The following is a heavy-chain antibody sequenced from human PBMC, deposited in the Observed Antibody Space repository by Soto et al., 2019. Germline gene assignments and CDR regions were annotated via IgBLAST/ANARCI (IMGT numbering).Heavy chain of an antibody. J-gene: IGHJ3*02. CDR3: ATNGWQQLANAFDI. Sequence: SVKVSCKASGYTFTSYYMHWLRQASGQGLEWMGRIIPILGIANYAQKFQGRVTITADKSTSTAYMELSSLRSEDTAVYYCATNGWQQLANAFDIWGQGTMVTVSS. D-gene: IGHD6-13*01. V-gene: IGHV1-69*02. CDR1: GYTFTSYY. CDR2: IIPILGIA.